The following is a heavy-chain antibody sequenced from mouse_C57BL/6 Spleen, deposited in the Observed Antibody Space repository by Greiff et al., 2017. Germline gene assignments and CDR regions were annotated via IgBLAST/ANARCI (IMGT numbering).Heavy chain of an antibody. Sequence: QVQLQQPGAELVMPGASVKLSCKASGYTFTSYWMHWVKQRPGQGLEWIGEIDPSDSYTNYNQKFKGKSTLTVDKSSSTAYMQLSSMTSEDSAVYYCARSHYGYAYWGQGTLVTGSA. J-gene: IGHJ3*01. CDR3: ARSHYGYAY. CDR1: GYTFTSYW. D-gene: IGHD2-2*01. CDR2: IDPSDSYT. V-gene: IGHV1-69*01.